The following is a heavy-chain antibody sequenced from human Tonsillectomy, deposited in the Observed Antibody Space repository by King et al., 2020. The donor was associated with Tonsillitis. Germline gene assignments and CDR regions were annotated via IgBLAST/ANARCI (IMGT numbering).Heavy chain of an antibody. J-gene: IGHJ4*02. CDR2: ISPFNGDT. V-gene: IGHV1-18*01. Sequence: VQLVESGSEVKKPGASVRVSCKASGYSFTTYGITWVRQAPGQGLEWMGWISPFNGDTNFGQKFQGRVTMTTDTSTSTAYLELRTLRYDDTAVYYCARSSSGALDYWGQGTLVTVSS. D-gene: IGHD2-15*01. CDR1: GYSFTTYG. CDR3: ARSSSGALDY.